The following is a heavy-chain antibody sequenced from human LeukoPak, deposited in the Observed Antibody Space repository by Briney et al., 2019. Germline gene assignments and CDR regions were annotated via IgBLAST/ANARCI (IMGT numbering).Heavy chain of an antibody. D-gene: IGHD3-10*01. J-gene: IGHJ4*02. CDR2: ISESGSST. V-gene: IGHV3-23*01. CDR3: AKGSF. Sequence: GGSLRLSCAASGITFSRFWMSWVRQAPGKGLEWVSGISESGSSTYYADSVKGRFTSSRDNSKNTLYLQMNNLRAEDTAAYYCAKGSFWGQGTLVTVSS. CDR1: GITFSRFW.